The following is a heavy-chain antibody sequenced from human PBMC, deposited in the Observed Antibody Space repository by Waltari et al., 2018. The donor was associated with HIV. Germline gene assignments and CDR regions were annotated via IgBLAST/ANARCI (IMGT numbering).Heavy chain of an antibody. CDR1: GGTFNNNT. CDR2: IITVFGTT. Sequence: QMLLVQSGAGERKPGAWVRASCKATGGTFNNNTITWGRPARGQGLELVVGIITVFGTTNDASKSQGRHTIIADASPCTGYMEQRSRRSEDTVVYYGARMGEVVDCYFYLGGRVTLVTVSS. D-gene: IGHD2-15*01. V-gene: IGHV1-69*01. CDR3: ARMGEVVDCYFYL. J-gene: IGHJ2*01.